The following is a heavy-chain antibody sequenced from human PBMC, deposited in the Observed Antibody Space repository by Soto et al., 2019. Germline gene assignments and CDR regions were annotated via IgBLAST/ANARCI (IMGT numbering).Heavy chain of an antibody. CDR1: GVSFNNNG. J-gene: IGHJ6*02. V-gene: IGHV1-69*01. D-gene: IGHD3-10*01. CDR3: ARVLYYGSGSYSPYGMDV. CDR2: VSPPFRTS. Sequence: QVQLVQSGAEVKKPGSSVKVSCKTSGVSFNNNGIGWVRQAPGHGLEWMGGVSPPFRTSNYARKFQGRISITADPSTGTVNMELSSLKSEDPAQYYCARVLYYGSGSYSPYGMDVWGQGTTVTVSS.